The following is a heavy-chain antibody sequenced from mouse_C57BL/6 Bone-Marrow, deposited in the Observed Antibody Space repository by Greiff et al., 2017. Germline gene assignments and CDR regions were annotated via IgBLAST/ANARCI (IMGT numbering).Heavy chain of an antibody. Sequence: EVKLVESGGGLVQPKGSLKLSCAASGFTFNTSAMHWVRQAPGKGLEWVARIRSKSSNYATYYADSVKDRFTISRDDSQSMLYLQMNNLKTEDTAMYYCVRDRTTVVATDFDVWGTGTTVTVSS. J-gene: IGHJ1*03. CDR1: GFTFNTSA. CDR2: IRSKSSNYAT. V-gene: IGHV10-3*01. CDR3: VRDRTTVVATDFDV. D-gene: IGHD1-1*01.